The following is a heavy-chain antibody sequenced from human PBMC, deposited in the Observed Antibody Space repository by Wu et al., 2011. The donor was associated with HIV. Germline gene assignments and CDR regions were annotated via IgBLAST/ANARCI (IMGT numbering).Heavy chain of an antibody. CDR1: GGTFSSYA. Sequence: QVQLVQSGAEVKKPGSSVKVSCTASGGTFSSYAISWVRQAPGQGLEWMGRIIPIFGTAIYAQKFQGRLTITADKSTNTANMELSSLRSEDTAIYYCARGKAMAGTNDAFDIWGPGTMVTVSS. CDR2: IIPIFGTA. D-gene: IGHD6-19*01. CDR3: ARGKAMAGTNDAFDI. V-gene: IGHV1-69*14. J-gene: IGHJ3*02.